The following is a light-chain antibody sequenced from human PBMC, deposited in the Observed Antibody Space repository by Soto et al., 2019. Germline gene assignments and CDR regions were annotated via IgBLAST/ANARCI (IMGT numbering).Light chain of an antibody. CDR1: QSVSIN. V-gene: IGKV3-15*01. CDR3: QQRYRWPPIT. Sequence: EIVMTQSPATLSVSPGERATLSCRASQSVSINLAWYQQKPGQAPRLLIYGASSRATGIPARFSGSGSGTEFTLTISSLQSEDFAVYYCQQRYRWPPITFGQGTRLEIK. J-gene: IGKJ5*01. CDR2: GAS.